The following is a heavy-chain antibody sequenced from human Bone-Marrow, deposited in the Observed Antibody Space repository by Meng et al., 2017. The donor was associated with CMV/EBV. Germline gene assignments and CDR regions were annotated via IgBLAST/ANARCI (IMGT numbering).Heavy chain of an antibody. D-gene: IGHD4-11*01. CDR1: GFTFSSYA. CDR3: ATRHEIQYLYGMDV. V-gene: IGHV3-23*01. Sequence: GESLKISCAASGFTFSSYAMSWVRQAPGKGLEWVSAISGSGGITYYADSVKGRFTISRDNSKNTLYLQMNSLRAEDTAVYCCATRHEIQYLYGMDVWGQGTTVTVSS. CDR2: ISGSGGIT. J-gene: IGHJ6*02.